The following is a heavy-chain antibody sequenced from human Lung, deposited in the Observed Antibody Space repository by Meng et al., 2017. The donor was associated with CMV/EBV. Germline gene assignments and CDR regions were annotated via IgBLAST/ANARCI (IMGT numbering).Heavy chain of an antibody. CDR3: ARDVSPRSSAYFAIYYFYALDV. CDR1: GFTFSSCS. CDR2: ISSSGTYI. J-gene: IGHJ6*02. V-gene: IGHV3-21*01. Sequence: GEXXKISCAASGFTFSSCSMNWVCKAPGKGLEWVSSISSSGTYIYYADSVKSRFTISRDNAQNSLNLQMNSLRAEDTAVYYCARDVSPRSSAYFAIYYFYALDVWGQGXTVTVSS. D-gene: IGHD2-21*01.